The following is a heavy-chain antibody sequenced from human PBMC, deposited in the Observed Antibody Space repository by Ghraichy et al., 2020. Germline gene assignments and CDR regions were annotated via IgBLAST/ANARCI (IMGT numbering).Heavy chain of an antibody. CDR1: GGTFSNYP. V-gene: IGHV1-69*04. J-gene: IGHJ2*01. D-gene: IGHD1-14*01. CDR3: ARVLTGTLKYWYFDL. Sequence: SVKVSCKASGGTFSNYPINWVRQAPGQGLEWMGRIIPMLGVPSYAQKFQGRVTITAHKSTSTVYMELSSLRSEDTAVYYCARVLTGTLKYWYFDLWGRGTLVTVSS. CDR2: IIPMLGVP.